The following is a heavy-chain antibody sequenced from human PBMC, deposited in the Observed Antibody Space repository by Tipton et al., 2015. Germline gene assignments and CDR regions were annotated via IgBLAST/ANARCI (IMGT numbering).Heavy chain of an antibody. CDR3: ASQRGRIAIFGVVIPDYFDY. CDR2: TYYRSKWYN. V-gene: IGHV6-1*01. D-gene: IGHD3-3*01. Sequence: GLVKPSQTLSLTCAISGDSVSSNTATWNWIRQSPSRGLEWLGRTYYRSKWYNDYAESVKGRITISPDTSKNQFSLKLSSVTAADTAVYYCASQRGRIAIFGVVIPDYFDYWGQGTLVTVSS. CDR1: GDSVSSNTAT. J-gene: IGHJ4*02.